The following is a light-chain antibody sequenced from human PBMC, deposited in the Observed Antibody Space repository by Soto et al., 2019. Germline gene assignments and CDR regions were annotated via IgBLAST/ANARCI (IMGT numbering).Light chain of an antibody. CDR3: QQYKSYSQWRT. Sequence: DIPMTQSPSTLSASVGDRVTITCRASQSISSWLAWYQQKPGKAPKLLIYKASSLESGVPSRFSGSGSGTEFTLTISSLQPDDFATYYCQQYKSYSQWRTFGQGTKVEIK. CDR2: KAS. J-gene: IGKJ1*01. V-gene: IGKV1-5*03. CDR1: QSISSW.